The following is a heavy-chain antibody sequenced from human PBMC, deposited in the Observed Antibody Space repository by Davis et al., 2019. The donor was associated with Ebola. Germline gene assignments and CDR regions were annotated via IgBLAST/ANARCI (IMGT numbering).Heavy chain of an antibody. J-gene: IGHJ4*02. CDR3: ARAVSSGWYERFDY. CDR2: FDPEDGEI. D-gene: IGHD6-19*01. V-gene: IGHV1-24*01. Sequence: ASVKVSCKVSPYSLTVLALQWVRQAPGKGLEWMGGFDPEDGEIVYAQKFQGWVTMTRDTSISTAYMELSRLRSDDTAVYYCARAVSSGWYERFDYWGQGTLVTVSS. CDR1: PYSLTVLA.